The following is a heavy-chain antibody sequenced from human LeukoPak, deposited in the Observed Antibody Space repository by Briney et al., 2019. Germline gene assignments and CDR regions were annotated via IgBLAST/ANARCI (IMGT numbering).Heavy chain of an antibody. J-gene: IGHJ3*02. V-gene: IGHV1-18*01. CDR1: GYTFTSYG. Sequence: ASVKVSCKATGYTFTSYGISWVRQAPGQGLEWMGWISAYNGNTNYAQKLQGRVTMTTDTSTSTAYMGLRSLRSDDTAVYYCARDLQYCSSTSCYFAFDIWGQGTMITVSS. D-gene: IGHD2-2*01. CDR2: ISAYNGNT. CDR3: ARDLQYCSSTSCYFAFDI.